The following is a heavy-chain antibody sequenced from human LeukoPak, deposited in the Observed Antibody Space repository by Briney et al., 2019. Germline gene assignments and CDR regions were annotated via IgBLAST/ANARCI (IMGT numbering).Heavy chain of an antibody. CDR3: ARFDSRRGFGEL. V-gene: IGHV1-18*01. CDR2: ISAYNGNT. J-gene: IGHJ4*02. D-gene: IGHD3-10*01. CDR1: GYTFTSYG. Sequence: ASVKVSCKASGYTFTSYGISWVRQAPGQGLEWMGWISAYNGNTNYAQKLQSRVTMTTDTSTSTAYMELRSLRSDDTAVYYCARFDSRRGFGELWGQGTLVTVSS.